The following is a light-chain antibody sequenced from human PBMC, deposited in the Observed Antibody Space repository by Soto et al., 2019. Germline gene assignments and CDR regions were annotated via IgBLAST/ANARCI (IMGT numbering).Light chain of an antibody. V-gene: IGLV2-14*01. Sequence: NQAVSGNGFHRRWSSISCTGTSNDVGGYNYVSWYQQHPGKAPKLMIYDVSNRPSGVSNRFSGSKSGNTASLTISGLQAEDEADYYCSSYTSSSTPLVFGTGTKVT. J-gene: IGLJ1*01. CDR1: SNDVGGYNY. CDR2: DVS. CDR3: SSYTSSSTPLV.